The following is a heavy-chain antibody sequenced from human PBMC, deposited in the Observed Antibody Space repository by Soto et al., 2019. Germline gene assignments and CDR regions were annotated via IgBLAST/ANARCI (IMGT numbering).Heavy chain of an antibody. CDR1: GFSLNTRGMC. CDR3: VCARVGVSGTMAFDS. J-gene: IGHJ4*02. V-gene: IGHV2-70*12. CDR2: IDWDGDN. D-gene: IGHD1-7*01. Sequence: SGPTLVNPTQTLTLTCTFSGFSLNTRGMCVTWIRQPPGKALEWLALIDWDGDNYYSASLKTRLSIFKDTSKNQVVLRMTNMEPVDTDTYFCVCARVGVSGTMAFDSWGQRSLLTLCS.